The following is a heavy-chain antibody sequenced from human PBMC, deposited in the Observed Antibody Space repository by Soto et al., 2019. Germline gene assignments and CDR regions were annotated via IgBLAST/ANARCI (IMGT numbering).Heavy chain of an antibody. CDR3: AREDILTGANVDF. CDR2: ISTSSSTI. V-gene: IGHV3-48*01. Sequence: EVQLVESGGGLVQPGGSLRLSCAASGFSFTPYSMTWVRQAPGKGLEWVSYISTSSSTIYYADSVKGRFTISRDNANNSLHLQMNSLRAEDTAVYYCAREDILTGANVDFLGQGTLVTVSS. D-gene: IGHD3-9*01. J-gene: IGHJ4*02. CDR1: GFSFTPYS.